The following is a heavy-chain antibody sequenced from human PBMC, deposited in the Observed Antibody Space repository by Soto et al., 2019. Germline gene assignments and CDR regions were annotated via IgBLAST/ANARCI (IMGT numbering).Heavy chain of an antibody. J-gene: IGHJ6*02. CDR2: IYSTGNT. CDR1: GDSIRSSPY. D-gene: IGHD2-15*01. CDR3: ARDRVLGVVVGYYGMDV. V-gene: IGHV4-38-2*02. Sequence: PSETLSLTCTVSGDSIRSSPYWGWSRQPPGKGLEWIGSIYSTGNTYYNPSLNSQVTISVDTSISTAYMELSRLRSDDTAVYYCARDRVLGVVVGYYGMDVWGQGTTVTVSS.